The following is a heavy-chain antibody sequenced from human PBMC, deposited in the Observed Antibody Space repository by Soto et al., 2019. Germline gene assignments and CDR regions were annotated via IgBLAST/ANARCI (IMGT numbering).Heavy chain of an antibody. J-gene: IGHJ4*02. CDR3: LGRQWLGSIDY. CDR2: ISSSGSTI. CDR1: GFTFSDYY. Sequence: QVQLVESGGGLVKPGGSLRLSCAASGFTFSDYYMSWIRQAPGKGLEWVSYISSSGSTIYYADSVKGRFTISRDNAKNSLYLQIDSLRAEDKAVYYCLGRQWLGSIDYWGQGTLVTVSS. D-gene: IGHD6-19*01. V-gene: IGHV3-11*01.